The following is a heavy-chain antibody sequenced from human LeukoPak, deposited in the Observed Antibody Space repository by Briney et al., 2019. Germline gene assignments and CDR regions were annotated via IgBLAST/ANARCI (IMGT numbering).Heavy chain of an antibody. J-gene: IGHJ4*02. D-gene: IGHD6-13*01. CDR3: AKGGYTTSSEFDY. CDR2: ISWNSGSI. CDR1: GFTFDDYV. V-gene: IGHV3-9*01. Sequence: GGSLRLSCAASGFTFDDYVMHWVRHAPGKGLEWVAGISWNSGSIGYADSVKGRFTISRDNAKNSLYLQMNSLRPEDTALYYCAKGGYTTSSEFDYWGQGTLVTVSS.